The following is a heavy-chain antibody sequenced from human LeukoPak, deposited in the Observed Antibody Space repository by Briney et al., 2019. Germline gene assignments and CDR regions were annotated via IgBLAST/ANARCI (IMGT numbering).Heavy chain of an antibody. CDR3: ARARPRDIVVVPAAKEHYYGMDV. V-gene: IGHV3-48*03. D-gene: IGHD2-2*01. CDR2: ISSSGSTI. Sequence: GGSLRLSCAASGFTFSSYEMNWVRQAPGKGLEWVSYISSSGSTIYYADSVKGRFTISRDNAKNSLYLQMNSLRAEDTAVYYCARARPRDIVVVPAAKEHYYGMDVWGKGTTVTVSS. CDR1: GFTFSSYE. J-gene: IGHJ6*04.